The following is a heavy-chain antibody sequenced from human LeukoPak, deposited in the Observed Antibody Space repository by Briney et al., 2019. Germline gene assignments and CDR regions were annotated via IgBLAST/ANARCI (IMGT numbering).Heavy chain of an antibody. CDR2: IIYSGST. CDR1: GGSFSGYY. D-gene: IGHD3-3*01. J-gene: IGHJ4*02. CDR3: ARAAARAFGY. V-gene: IGHV4-34*12. Sequence: SETLSLTWAVYGGSFSGYYWSWIRQPPGKGLEWIGEIIYSGSTNYNQSLKSRATISVDTSKNQYSLKLSSVTAADTAVYFCARAAARAFGYWGQGTLVTVSS.